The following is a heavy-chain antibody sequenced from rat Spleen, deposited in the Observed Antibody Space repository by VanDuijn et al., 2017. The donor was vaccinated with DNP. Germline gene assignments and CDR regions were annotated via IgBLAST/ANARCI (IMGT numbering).Heavy chain of an antibody. Sequence: EVQLVESGGGLVQPGRSLKLSCAASGITFSDYNMAWVRQAPTKGLEWVATISTSGGSTYYRDSVKGRFTISRDNAKSTLYLQMNSLRSEDTATYYCTRGELFDYWGQGVMVTVSS. CDR1: GITFSDYN. CDR2: ISTSGGST. CDR3: TRGELFDY. D-gene: IGHD5-1*01. V-gene: IGHV5S23*01. J-gene: IGHJ2*01.